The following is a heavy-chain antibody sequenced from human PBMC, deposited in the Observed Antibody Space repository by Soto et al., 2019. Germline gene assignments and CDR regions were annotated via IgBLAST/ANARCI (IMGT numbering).Heavy chain of an antibody. Sequence: PGESLKISCKGSGYSFTSYWIGWVRQMPGKGLEWMGIIYPGDSDTRYSPSFQGQVTISADKSISTAYLQWSSLKASDTAMYYCAKLYDSSGYYRAEYFQHWGQGTLVTVLL. V-gene: IGHV5-51*01. J-gene: IGHJ1*01. D-gene: IGHD3-22*01. CDR1: GYSFTSYW. CDR2: IYPGDSDT. CDR3: AKLYDSSGYYRAEYFQH.